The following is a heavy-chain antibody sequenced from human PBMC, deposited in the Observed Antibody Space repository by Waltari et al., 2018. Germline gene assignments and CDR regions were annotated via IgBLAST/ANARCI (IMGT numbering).Heavy chain of an antibody. CDR3: AKDNRIAVAGDYYFDY. Sequence: EVQLLESGGGLVQPGGSLRLSCAASGFTFSSYAISWVRQAPGKGLEWVSAISGSGGSTYYADSVKGRFTISRDNSKNTLYLQMNSLRAEDTAVYYCAKDNRIAVAGDYYFDYWGQGTLVTVSS. V-gene: IGHV3-23*01. J-gene: IGHJ4*02. CDR1: GFTFSSYA. D-gene: IGHD6-19*01. CDR2: ISGSGGST.